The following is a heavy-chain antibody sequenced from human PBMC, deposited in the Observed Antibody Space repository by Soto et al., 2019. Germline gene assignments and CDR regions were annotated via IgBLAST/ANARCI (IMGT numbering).Heavy chain of an antibody. CDR2: ISYDGSNK. J-gene: IGHJ4*02. V-gene: IGHV3-30*03. CDR3: SRSSSIKWLSAY. CDR1: GFTFSSYG. Sequence: GGSLRLSCAASGFTFSSYGMHWVRQAPGKGLEWVAVISYDGSNKYYADSAKGRFTISRDNSKNTLYLQMNSLRAEDTAVYYCSRSSSIKWLSAYWGQGTLVTVSS. D-gene: IGHD3-22*01.